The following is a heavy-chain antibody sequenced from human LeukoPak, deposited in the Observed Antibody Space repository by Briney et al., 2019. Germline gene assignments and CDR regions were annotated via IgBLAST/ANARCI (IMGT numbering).Heavy chain of an antibody. CDR2: ISGSGATT. D-gene: IGHD6-6*01. Sequence: GGSLRLSCAASGSTFSSYTMSWVRQAPGKGLEWVSAISGSGATTLYSDSVKGRFTISRDNSKKTVYLQMNSLRAEDTAVYYCARGSRPIDYWGQGIPVTVSS. CDR1: GSTFSSYT. CDR3: ARGSRPIDY. J-gene: IGHJ4*02. V-gene: IGHV3-23*01.